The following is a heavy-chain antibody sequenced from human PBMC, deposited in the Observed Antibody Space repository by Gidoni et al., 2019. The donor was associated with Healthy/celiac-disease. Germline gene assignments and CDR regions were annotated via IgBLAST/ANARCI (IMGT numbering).Heavy chain of an antibody. D-gene: IGHD4-17*01. J-gene: IGHJ2*01. CDR2: IYYSGST. V-gene: IGHV4-31*03. Sequence: QVQLQESGPGLVKPSQTLSLTCTVSGGSISSGGYYLSWIRQHPGKGLEWIGYIYYSGSTYYNPSLKSRVTISVDTSKNQFSLKLSSVTAADTAVYYCARDLGYGDYVWYFDLWGRGTLVTVSS. CDR1: GGSISSGGYY. CDR3: ARDLGYGDYVWYFDL.